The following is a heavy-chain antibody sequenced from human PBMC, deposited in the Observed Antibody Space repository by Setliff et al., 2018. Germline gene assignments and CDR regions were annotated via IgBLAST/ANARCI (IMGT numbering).Heavy chain of an antibody. CDR1: GGIFNSFS. Sequence: ASVKVSCKASGGIFNSFSITWVRQAPGQGLEWMGRIIPLFETTNYVEKFQGRVAITADKSTSTAHMELSRLTSEDTAVYYCALEYSNSSPTVYYYMDVWGKGTTVTVSS. CDR2: IIPLFETT. D-gene: IGHD6-6*01. CDR3: ALEYSNSSPTVYYYMDV. J-gene: IGHJ6*03. V-gene: IGHV1-69*06.